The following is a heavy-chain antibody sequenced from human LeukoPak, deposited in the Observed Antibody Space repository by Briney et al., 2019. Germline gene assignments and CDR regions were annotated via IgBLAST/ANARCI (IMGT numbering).Heavy chain of an antibody. CDR1: GFTVSSNY. Sequence: GGSLRLSCAASGFTVSSNYMSWVRQAPGKGLEWVSVIYSGGSTYYADSVKGRFTISRDNSKNTLYLQMNSLRAEDTAVYYCARAVEAPGPAFDIWGQGTMVTVSS. CDR3: ARAVEAPGPAFDI. D-gene: IGHD1-14*01. CDR2: IYSGGST. V-gene: IGHV3-53*01. J-gene: IGHJ3*02.